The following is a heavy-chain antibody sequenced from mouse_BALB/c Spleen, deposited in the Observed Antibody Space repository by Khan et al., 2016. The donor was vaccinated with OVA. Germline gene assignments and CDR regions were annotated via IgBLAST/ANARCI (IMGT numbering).Heavy chain of an antibody. CDR2: IYPGTTDT. J-gene: IGHJ3*01. V-gene: IGHV1-5*01. Sequence: EVQLQESGTVLARPGASVKMSCKASGYTFTSYWMHWVKQRPGQGLEWIGDIYPGTTDTNYNQKFKGKAKLTAAKSNSPASMALSSLTNEDSAVYYCTRRNGDDAWFAYGGQGTLVTVSS. CDR1: GYTFTSYW. D-gene: IGHD4-1*01. CDR3: TRRNGDDAWFAY.